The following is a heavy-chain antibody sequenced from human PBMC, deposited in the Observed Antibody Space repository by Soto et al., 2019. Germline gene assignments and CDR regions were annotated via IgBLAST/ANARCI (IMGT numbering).Heavy chain of an antibody. CDR1: GYMFTYYY. CDR2: INPNGATT. Sequence: ASVKVSCEASGYMFTYYYIHWVRQGPGQGLEWMGIINPNGATTTYAQNFQGRVTMTRDTSTSTVYMELSSLTSEDTAVYYCAKDRYRQWLVLDYFDYWGQGTLVTVSS. CDR3: AKDRYRQWLVLDYFDY. D-gene: IGHD6-19*01. V-gene: IGHV1-46*01. J-gene: IGHJ4*02.